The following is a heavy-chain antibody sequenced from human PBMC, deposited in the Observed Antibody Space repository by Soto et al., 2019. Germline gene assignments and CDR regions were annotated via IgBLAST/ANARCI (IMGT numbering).Heavy chain of an antibody. CDR2: IYYSGGT. D-gene: IGHD1-26*01. V-gene: IGHV4-61*01. Sequence: SETLSLTCTVSGGSVSSGSYYWSWIRQPPGKGLEWIGYIYYSGGTNCNPSLKSRVTISVDTSKNQFSLKLSSVTAADTAVYYCARRYGSAIDYWGQGTLVTVSS. CDR1: GGSVSSGSYY. CDR3: ARRYGSAIDY. J-gene: IGHJ4*02.